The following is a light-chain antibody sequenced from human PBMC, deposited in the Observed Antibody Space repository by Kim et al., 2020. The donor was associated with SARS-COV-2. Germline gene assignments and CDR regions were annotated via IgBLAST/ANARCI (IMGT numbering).Light chain of an antibody. Sequence: DIQMTQSPSSLSASVGDRVTITCRASQKIDFYLSWSQQKPGKAPKLLIYTASNLHSGVPSRFSGSGSGTDFTLTIDSLQPDDFATYYCQQSYRTPYTFGQGTKL. CDR3: QQSYRTPYT. CDR1: QKIDFY. CDR2: TAS. J-gene: IGKJ2*01. V-gene: IGKV1-39*01.